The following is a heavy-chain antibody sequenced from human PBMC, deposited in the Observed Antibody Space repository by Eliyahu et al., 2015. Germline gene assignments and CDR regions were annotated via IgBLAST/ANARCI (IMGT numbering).Heavy chain of an antibody. CDR2: ISGSGGAT. Sequence: EVQLVESGGGLVQXGGSLXVSCAASGFAFSSYAMRWGRQAPGKGLEWVSTISGSGGATFYADSVKGRFTISRDNSKRKLYLQMSSLKPEDTAIYYCDASDYWGQGTQVTVSS. CDR1: GFAFSSYA. V-gene: IGHV3-23*04. J-gene: IGHJ4*02. CDR3: DASDY.